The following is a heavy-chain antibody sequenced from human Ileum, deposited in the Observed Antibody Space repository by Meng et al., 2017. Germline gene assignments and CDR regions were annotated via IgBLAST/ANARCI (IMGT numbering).Heavy chain of an antibody. CDR3: ARDHWGSLDY. Sequence: QVHLQGWGPGLGRPSETLSPSCAFSGGSVSSSGSQWGWIRQPPEKGLEWIGYASTNYNPSLKSRVTISVDTSKNQFSLKLTSVTAADTAVYYCARDHWGSLDYWGQGVLVTVSS. D-gene: IGHD7-27*01. CDR1: GGSVSSSGSQ. V-gene: IGHV4-61*08. J-gene: IGHJ4*02. CDR2: AST.